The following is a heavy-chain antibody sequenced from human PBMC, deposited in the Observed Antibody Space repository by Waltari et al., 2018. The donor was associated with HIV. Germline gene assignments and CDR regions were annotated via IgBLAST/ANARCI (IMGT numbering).Heavy chain of an antibody. D-gene: IGHD3-3*01. CDR3: AKSRPGAVFGDN. J-gene: IGHJ4*02. CDR1: GYAFSTLD. CDR2: MSPNSGKT. Sequence: QVQLVQSGAEGKQPGASVRVSCKTSGYAFSTLDINWVRQGAGQGLGWMGWMSPNSGKTGYAQRFKGRVSMTRDTSIDTAYMELSSLTSHDTAVYYCAKSRPGAVFGDNWGQGTLVAVSS. V-gene: IGHV1-8*01.